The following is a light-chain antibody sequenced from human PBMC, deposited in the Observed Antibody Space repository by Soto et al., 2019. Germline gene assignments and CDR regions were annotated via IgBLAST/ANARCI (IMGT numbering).Light chain of an antibody. Sequence: EIVMTQSPATLSVSPGERATLSCRASQSVRSDLVWYQQKPGQAPRLLIYGASTRATGIPDRFSGTGSGTDFTLTISRLEPEDFAVYYCQHFGDSPITFGQGTRLEIK. J-gene: IGKJ5*01. CDR2: GAS. CDR3: QHFGDSPIT. V-gene: IGKV3D-15*01. CDR1: QSVRSD.